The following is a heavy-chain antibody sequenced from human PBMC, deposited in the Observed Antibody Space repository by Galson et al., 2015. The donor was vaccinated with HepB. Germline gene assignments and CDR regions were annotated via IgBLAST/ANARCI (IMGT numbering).Heavy chain of an antibody. V-gene: IGHV1-69*04. CDR1: GGTFSSYT. Sequence: SVKVSCKASGGTFSSYTISWVRQAPGQGLEWMGRIIPILGIANYAQKFQGRVTITADKSTSTAYMELSSLRSEDTAVYYCAREILEGYCSGGSCYAFDYWGQGTLVTVSS. J-gene: IGHJ4*02. D-gene: IGHD2-15*01. CDR3: AREILEGYCSGGSCYAFDY. CDR2: IIPILGIA.